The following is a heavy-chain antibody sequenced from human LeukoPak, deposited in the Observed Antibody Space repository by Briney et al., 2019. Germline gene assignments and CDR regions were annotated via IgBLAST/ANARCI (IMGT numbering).Heavy chain of an antibody. CDR2: IKQDESEK. V-gene: IGHV3-7*01. CDR1: GFTFSSNW. J-gene: IGHJ4*02. CDR3: ATIEAVRFHY. D-gene: IGHD6-19*01. Sequence: GGSLRLSCIDSGFTFSSNWMAWVRQAPGKGLEWVANIKQDESEKYYLDSVKGRFTISRDNTKNSLYLEMNSLRAEDTAVYYCATIEAVRFHYWGQGTLVAVSS.